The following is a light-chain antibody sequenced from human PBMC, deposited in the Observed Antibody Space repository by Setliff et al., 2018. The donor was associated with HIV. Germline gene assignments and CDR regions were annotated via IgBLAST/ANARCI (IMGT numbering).Light chain of an antibody. CDR2: RNN. J-gene: IGLJ1*01. Sequence: VLAQPPSASGAPGQRVTISCSGSTSNIGSHSVHWYQQVPGTAPKLLIFRNNQRPSGVPDRFAGSRSGTSASLDITGLRSEDEADYFCATWDDNLSGFVFGLGTKVTVL. V-gene: IGLV1-47*01. CDR3: ATWDDNLSGFV. CDR1: TSNIGSHS.